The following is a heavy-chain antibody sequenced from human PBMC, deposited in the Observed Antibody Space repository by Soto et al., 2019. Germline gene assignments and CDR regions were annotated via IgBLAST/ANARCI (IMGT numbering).Heavy chain of an antibody. V-gene: IGHV4-59*01. D-gene: IGHD3-10*01. CDR1: GGYISSYY. CDR2: IYYSGST. J-gene: IGHJ4*02. Sequence: PSETLSLTCTVSGGYISSYYWSWIRQPPGKGLEWIGYIYYSGSTNYNPSLKSRVTISVDTSKNQFSLKLSSVTAADTAVYYCARSYYYGSGSYYYYWGQGTLVTVSS. CDR3: ARSYYYGSGSYYYY.